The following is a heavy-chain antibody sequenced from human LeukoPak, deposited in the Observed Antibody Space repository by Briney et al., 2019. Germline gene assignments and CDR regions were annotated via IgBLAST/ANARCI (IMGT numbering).Heavy chain of an antibody. Sequence: GGPLRLPCEPSDFTLGGYAMSGSPRARGRGRGYFSYISGIGTTMYHADSVKGRFTISRDNAKNSVFLQMNSLRIEDTAVYYCARDVSYTSGNFDYWGQGTLVTVSS. V-gene: IGHV3-48*03. CDR1: DFTLGGYA. CDR3: ARDVSYTSGNFDY. J-gene: IGHJ4*02. CDR2: ISGIGTTM. D-gene: IGHD6-19*01.